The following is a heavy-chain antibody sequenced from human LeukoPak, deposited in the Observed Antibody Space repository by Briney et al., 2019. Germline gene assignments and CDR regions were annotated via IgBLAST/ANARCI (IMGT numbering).Heavy chain of an antibody. Sequence: SETLSLTCTVSGGSISSYYWSWIRQPPGKGLEWIGYIYYSGSTNYNPSLKSRVTISVDTSKNQFSLKLSSVTAADTAVYYRARHLRSMVRGVITTYYYYGMDVWGQGTTVTVSS. V-gene: IGHV4-59*08. CDR2: IYYSGST. CDR1: GGSISSYY. CDR3: ARHLRSMVRGVITTYYYYGMDV. J-gene: IGHJ6*02. D-gene: IGHD3-10*01.